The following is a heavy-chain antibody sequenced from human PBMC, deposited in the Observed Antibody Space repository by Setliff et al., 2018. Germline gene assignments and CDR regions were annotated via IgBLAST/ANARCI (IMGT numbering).Heavy chain of an antibody. D-gene: IGHD3-22*01. J-gene: IGHJ5*02. CDR1: GASFSGSY. V-gene: IGHV4-34*01. Sequence: PSETLSLTCAVYGASFSGSYCSWIRQSPGKGLEWIGEINHTGSPNWIGEINHSGSPNYNPSLKSRVTMSVDTSKNQFSLKLTSVTAADTAVYYCRVWVTMIEVDPWAQGTLVTVSS. CDR2: INHSGSP. CDR3: RVWVTMIEVDP.